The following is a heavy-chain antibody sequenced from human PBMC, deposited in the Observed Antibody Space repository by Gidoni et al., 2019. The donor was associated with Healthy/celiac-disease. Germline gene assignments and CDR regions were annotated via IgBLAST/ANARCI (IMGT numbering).Heavy chain of an antibody. CDR2: INPNSGGT. CDR3: ARGPRIAAAVYYFDY. V-gene: IGHV1-2*06. CDR1: GYTFPGYY. Sequence: QVQLVQSGAEVKKPGASVKVSCQASGYTFPGYYMHWVRQAPGQGLEWMGRINPNSGGTNYAQKFQGRVTMTRDTSISTAYMELSRLRSDDTAVYYCARGPRIAAAVYYFDYWGQGTLVTVSS. J-gene: IGHJ4*02. D-gene: IGHD6-13*01.